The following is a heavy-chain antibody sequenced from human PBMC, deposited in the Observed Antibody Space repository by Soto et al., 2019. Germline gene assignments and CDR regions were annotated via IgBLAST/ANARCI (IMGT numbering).Heavy chain of an antibody. J-gene: IGHJ4*02. CDR3: AKDDYFDSYYFDQ. CDR2: ISHDGRQK. CDR1: RFSVTSHA. V-gene: IGHV3-30*04. Sequence: LRLSCAASRFSVTSHAMHWVRQAPGKGLEWVAVISHDGRQKHYIDSVRGRFTLSRDESDNTVYLQMNSLRREDTAMYYCAKDDYFDSYYFDQWGQGTLVTFSS. D-gene: IGHD3-9*01.